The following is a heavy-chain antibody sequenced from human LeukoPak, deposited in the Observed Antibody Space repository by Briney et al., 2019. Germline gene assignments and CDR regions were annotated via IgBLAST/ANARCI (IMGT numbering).Heavy chain of an antibody. V-gene: IGHV4-34*01. CDR1: GGSFSGYY. CDR3: GSRRTAMFGVIKGPIDY. D-gene: IGHD3-3*01. CDR2: INHSGST. Sequence: SETLSLTCAVYGGSFSGYYWSWIRQPPGKGLEWIGEINHSGSTNYNPSLKSRVTISFDTSKNQFSLKLTSVTAADTAVYYCGSRRTAMFGVIKGPIDYWGQGTLVTVSS. J-gene: IGHJ4*02.